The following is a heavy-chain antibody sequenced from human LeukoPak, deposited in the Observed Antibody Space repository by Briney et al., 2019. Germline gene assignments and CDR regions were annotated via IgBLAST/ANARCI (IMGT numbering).Heavy chain of an antibody. Sequence: SETLSLTCTVSDGSISSYYWSWIRQPPGKGLEGIGYIYYSGSTNYNPSLKSRVTISVDTSKNQFSLKLSSVTAADTAVYYCASRSIAVGYFDYWGQGTLVTVSS. CDR1: DGSISSYY. V-gene: IGHV4-59*01. CDR3: ASRSIAVGYFDY. J-gene: IGHJ4*02. CDR2: IYYSGST. D-gene: IGHD6-19*01.